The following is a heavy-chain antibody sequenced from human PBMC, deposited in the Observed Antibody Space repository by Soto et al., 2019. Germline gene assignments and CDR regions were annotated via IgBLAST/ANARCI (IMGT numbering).Heavy chain of an antibody. CDR3: TRHSAYLSGDV. CDR2: IYYSGNT. J-gene: IGHJ6*02. CDR1: GGSIATSSYY. V-gene: IGHV4-39*01. D-gene: IGHD3-16*01. Sequence: SETLSLTCTVSGGSIATSSYYWAWIRRPPGMGLEWIGSIYYSGNTYYNPSLKSRVTISADTSKNQFSLKLSSVTAADTALYSCTRHSAYLSGDVWGQGTRVIVSS.